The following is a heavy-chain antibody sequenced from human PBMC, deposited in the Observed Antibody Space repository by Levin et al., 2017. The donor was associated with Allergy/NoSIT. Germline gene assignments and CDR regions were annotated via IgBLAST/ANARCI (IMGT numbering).Heavy chain of an antibody. V-gene: IGHV3-23*01. J-gene: IGHJ4*02. CDR3: AKEYTASSSVFY. D-gene: IGHD6-6*01. Sequence: GGSLRLSCAASGFAFASFPMSWVRQAPGKGLEWVSAITHDTPYYADSVKGRFTISRDNSKNTLYLQMNSLRAEDTALYYCAKEYTASSSVFYWGQGILVTVSS. CDR1: GFAFASFP. CDR2: ITHDTP.